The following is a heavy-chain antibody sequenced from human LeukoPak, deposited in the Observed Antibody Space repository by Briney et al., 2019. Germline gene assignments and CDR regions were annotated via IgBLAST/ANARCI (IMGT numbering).Heavy chain of an antibody. V-gene: IGHV1-69*06. CDR1: GGTFSSYA. CDR3: ARGGYSYGPHYYYYYMDV. J-gene: IGHJ6*03. Sequence: SVKVSCKASGGTFSSYAISWVRQAPGQGLEWMGGIIPIFGTANYAQKFQGRVTITADKSTSTAYMELSSLRSEDTAVYYCARGGYSYGPHYYYYYMDVWGKGTTVTISS. CDR2: IIPIFGTA. D-gene: IGHD5-18*01.